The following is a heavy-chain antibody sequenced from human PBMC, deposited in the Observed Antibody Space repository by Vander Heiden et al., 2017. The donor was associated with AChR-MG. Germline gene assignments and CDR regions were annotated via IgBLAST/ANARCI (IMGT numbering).Heavy chain of an antibody. D-gene: IGHD1-26*01. V-gene: IGHV3-23*01. CDR3: ATLLDWGSYSRHYYGMDV. J-gene: IGHJ6*02. CDR1: GLTFSSYA. CDR2: ISGSGGST. Sequence: EVQLLESGGGLVQPGGSLRLSCAASGLTFSSYAMSWVRQAPGKGLEWVSAISGSGGSTYYADSVKGRFTISRDNSKNTLYLQMNSLRAEDTAVYYCATLLDWGSYSRHYYGMDVWGQGTTVTVSS.